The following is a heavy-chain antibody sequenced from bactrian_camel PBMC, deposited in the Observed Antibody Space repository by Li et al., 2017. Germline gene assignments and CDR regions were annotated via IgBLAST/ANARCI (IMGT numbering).Heavy chain of an antibody. D-gene: IGHD1*01. J-gene: IGHJ4*01. Sequence: VQLVESGGDLVRPGGSLRLSCAASGFTFSGYYMSWVRQAPGQHLQWVSSIYADGSRTDYHWSVKGRFTISRDNAKNTVYLQMNSLQSEDTALYYCAKGLYSTADAVGHRVRGQGTQVTVS. CDR2: IYADGSRT. V-gene: IGHV3-2*01. CDR1: GFTFSGYY.